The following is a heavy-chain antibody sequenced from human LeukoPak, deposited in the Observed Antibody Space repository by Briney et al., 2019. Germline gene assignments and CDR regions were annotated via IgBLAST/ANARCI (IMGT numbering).Heavy chain of an antibody. CDR2: IIPILGIA. D-gene: IGHD2-15*01. V-gene: IGHV1-69*04. J-gene: IGHJ4*02. CDR1: GGTFSSYA. CDR3: ARERIGYCSGGSCYLIDY. Sequence: SVKVSCKASGGTFSSYAISWVRQAPGQGLEWMGRIIPILGIANYAQKFQGRVTITADKSTSTAYMELSSLRSEDTAVYYCARERIGYCSGGSCYLIDYRGQGTLVTVSS.